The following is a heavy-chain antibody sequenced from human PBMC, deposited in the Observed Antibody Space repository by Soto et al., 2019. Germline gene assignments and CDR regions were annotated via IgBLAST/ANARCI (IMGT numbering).Heavy chain of an antibody. J-gene: IGHJ6*02. D-gene: IGHD3-22*01. CDR2: INTDGSST. V-gene: IGHV3-74*01. CDR1: GLTFSSYW. CDR3: ARYDSSGYYWPYYYYGMDV. Sequence: GGSLRLSCAASGLTFSSYWMHWVRQAPGKGLVWVSRINTDGSSTTYADSVMGRFTISRDNAKNSLYLQMNSLRAEDTAVYYCARYDSSGYYWPYYYYGMDVWGQGTTVTVSS.